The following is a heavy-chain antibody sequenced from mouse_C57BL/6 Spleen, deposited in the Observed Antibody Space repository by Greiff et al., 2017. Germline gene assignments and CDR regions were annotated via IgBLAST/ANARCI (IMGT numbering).Heavy chain of an antibody. D-gene: IGHD2-4*01. Sequence: QVQLKQPGAELVRPGSSVKLSCKASGYTFTSYWMDWVKQRPGQGLEWIGNIYPSDSETHYNQKFKDKATLTVDKSSSTAYMQLSSLTSEDSAVYYCARADYDGYWGQGTTLTVSS. CDR3: ARADYDGY. J-gene: IGHJ2*01. CDR2: IYPSDSET. CDR1: GYTFTSYW. V-gene: IGHV1-61*01.